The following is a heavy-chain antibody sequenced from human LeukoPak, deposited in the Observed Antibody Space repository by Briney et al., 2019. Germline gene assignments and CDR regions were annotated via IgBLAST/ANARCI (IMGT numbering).Heavy chain of an antibody. CDR1: GYTFTSYG. Sequence: ASVKVSCRASGYTFTSYGISWVRQAPGQGLEWMGWISAYNGNTNYAQKLQGRVTMTTDTSTSTAYMELRSLRSDDTAVYYCARDGRYYDSSGHFDYWGQGTLVTVSS. V-gene: IGHV1-18*01. CDR2: ISAYNGNT. J-gene: IGHJ4*02. D-gene: IGHD3-22*01. CDR3: ARDGRYYDSSGHFDY.